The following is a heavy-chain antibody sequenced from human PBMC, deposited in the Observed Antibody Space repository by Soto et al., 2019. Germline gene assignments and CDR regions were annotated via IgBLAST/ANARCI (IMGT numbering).Heavy chain of an antibody. D-gene: IGHD2-15*01. V-gene: IGHV4-39*01. CDR1: GGSISSSSYY. J-gene: IGHJ4*02. CDR3: ARHTPAISISDH. Sequence: SETLSLTCTVSGGSISSSSYYWGWIRQPPGKGLEWIGSIYYSGSTYYNPSLKSRVNISVDTSKNQFSLKLSSVTAADAAVYYCARHTPAISISDHGGQGTRVTVSS. CDR2: IYYSGST.